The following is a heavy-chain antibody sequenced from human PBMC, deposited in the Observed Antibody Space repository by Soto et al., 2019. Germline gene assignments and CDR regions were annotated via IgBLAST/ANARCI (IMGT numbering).Heavy chain of an antibody. Sequence: PGGSLRLSCAASGFTFTDYALNWVRQAPGKGLEWMAVISYDGSNKFYADSVKGRFTISRDNSKNMLYLQVNSLKTEDTAVYYCASSISSVGPFDYWGQGTLVTVSS. CDR2: ISYDGSNK. CDR1: GFTFTDYA. D-gene: IGHD1-26*01. CDR3: ASSISSVGPFDY. V-gene: IGHV3-30-3*01. J-gene: IGHJ4*02.